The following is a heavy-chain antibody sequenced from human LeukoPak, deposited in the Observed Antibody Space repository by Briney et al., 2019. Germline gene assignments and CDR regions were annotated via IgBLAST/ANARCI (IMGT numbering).Heavy chain of an antibody. V-gene: IGHV4-59*08. CDR2: IYYSGST. Sequence: PSETLSLTCTVSGGSISSYYWSWIRQPPGKGLEWIGYIYYSGSTNYNPSLKSRVTISVDTSKNQFSLKLSSVTAADTAVYYCARRTMVRGVIITFDYWGQGTLVTVSS. CDR1: GGSISSYY. J-gene: IGHJ4*02. CDR3: ARRTMVRGVIITFDY. D-gene: IGHD3-10*01.